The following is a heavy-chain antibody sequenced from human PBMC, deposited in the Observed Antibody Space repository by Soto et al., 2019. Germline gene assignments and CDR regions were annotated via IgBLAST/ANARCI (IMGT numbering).Heavy chain of an antibody. V-gene: IGHV1-46*01. CDR2: INPSGGST. CDR3: ARVGRERGLQSPLVAFDI. CDR1: GYTFTSYY. Sequence: ASVKVSCKASGYTFTSYYMHWVRQAPGQGLEWMGIINPSGGSTSYAQKFQGRVTMTRDTSTSTVYMELSSLRSEDTAVYYCARVGRERGLQSPLVAFDIWGQGKMVTVSS. J-gene: IGHJ3*02. D-gene: IGHD5-12*01.